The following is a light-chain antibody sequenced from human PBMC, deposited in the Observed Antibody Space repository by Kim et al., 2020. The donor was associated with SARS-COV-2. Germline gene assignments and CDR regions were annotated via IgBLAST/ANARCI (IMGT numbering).Light chain of an antibody. CDR3: AAWDDSLSGWV. Sequence: GRSVTLSCSGSSSNIGSHYVYWYQQRPGTAPKLLIYRNNERPSGVPDRFSGSKSGTSASLAISGLRSEDEADYYCAAWDDSLSGWVFGGGTKLTVL. J-gene: IGLJ3*02. V-gene: IGLV1-47*01. CDR2: RNN. CDR1: SSNIGSHY.